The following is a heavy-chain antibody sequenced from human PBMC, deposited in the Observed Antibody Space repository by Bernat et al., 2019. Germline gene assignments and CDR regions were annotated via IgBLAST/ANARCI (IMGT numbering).Heavy chain of an antibody. Sequence: QVQLQESGPGLVKPSGTLSLTCAVSGGSISSSNWWSWVRQPPGKGLEWIGEIYHSGSTNYNPSLKSRVTISVDKSKNQFSLKLSSVTAADMAVYYCARVFYGSGSYIYYYMDVWGKGTTVTVSS. D-gene: IGHD3-10*01. CDR1: GGSISSSNW. V-gene: IGHV4-4*02. CDR3: ARVFYGSGSYIYYYMDV. CDR2: IYHSGST. J-gene: IGHJ6*03.